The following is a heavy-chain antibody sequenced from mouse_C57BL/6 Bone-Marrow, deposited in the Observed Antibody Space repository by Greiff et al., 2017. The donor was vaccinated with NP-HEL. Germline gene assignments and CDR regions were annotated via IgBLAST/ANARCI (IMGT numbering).Heavy chain of an antibody. CDR2: IDPSDSYT. J-gene: IGHJ2*01. V-gene: IGHV1-69*01. Sequence: QVQLKQPGAELVMPGASVKLSCKASGYTFTSYWMHWVKQRPGQGLEWIGEIDPSDSYTNYNQKFKGKSTLTVDKSSSTAYMQLSSLTSEASAVYYCAREGYWGYSPFDYWGQGTTLTVSS. CDR3: AREGYWGYSPFDY. D-gene: IGHD2-3*01. CDR1: GYTFTSYW.